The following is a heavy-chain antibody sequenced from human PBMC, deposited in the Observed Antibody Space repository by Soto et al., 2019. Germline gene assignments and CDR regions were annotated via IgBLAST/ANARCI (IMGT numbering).Heavy chain of an antibody. CDR1: GYTFTSYA. V-gene: IGHV1-3*01. J-gene: IGHJ4*02. CDR3: ARVYGDPAYYFDY. D-gene: IGHD4-17*01. Sequence: ASAKVSCKASGYTFTSYAMHWVRQAPGQRLEWMGWINAGNGNTKYSQKFQGRVTITRDTSASTAYMELSSLRSEDTAVYYCARVYGDPAYYFDYGGQGTLVTSPQ. CDR2: INAGNGNT.